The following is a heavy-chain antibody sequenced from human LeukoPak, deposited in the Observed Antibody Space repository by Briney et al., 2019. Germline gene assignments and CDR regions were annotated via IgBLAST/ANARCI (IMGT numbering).Heavy chain of an antibody. CDR1: GYTFTGYY. Sequence: ASVTVSCTASGYTFTGYYMHWVRQAPGQGLEWMGWINPNSGGTNYAQKFQGRVTMTRDTSISTAYMELSRLRADDTAVYYCARDRVAAAVDWGQGTLVTVSS. J-gene: IGHJ4*02. D-gene: IGHD6-13*01. CDR3: ARDRVAAAVD. CDR2: INPNSGGT. V-gene: IGHV1-2*02.